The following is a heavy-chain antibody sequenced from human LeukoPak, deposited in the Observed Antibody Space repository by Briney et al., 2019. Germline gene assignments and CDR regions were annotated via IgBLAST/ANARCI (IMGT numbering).Heavy chain of an antibody. Sequence: GGSLRLSCEASGFTLSSYWMSWVRQAPGKGLEWVANIKHDGSERYYVDSVKGRFTFSRDNAKNSLYLQMNSLRAEDTAVYYCAGSTGWARYFDYWGQGTLVTVSS. CDR1: GFTLSSYW. V-gene: IGHV3-7*05. CDR2: IKHDGSER. J-gene: IGHJ4*02. D-gene: IGHD6-19*01. CDR3: AGSTGWARYFDY.